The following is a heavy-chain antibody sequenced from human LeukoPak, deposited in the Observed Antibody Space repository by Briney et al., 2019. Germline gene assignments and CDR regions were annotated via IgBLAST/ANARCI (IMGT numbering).Heavy chain of an antibody. CDR1: GGSFSGYY. Sequence: SETLSLTCAVYGGSFSGYYWRWIRQPPGKGLEWIGEINHRGSTNYSPSLKSRATISVDTSSQFSLKLRSVTAADTAVYYCASVIDYYYYMDIWGKGTTVTVSS. J-gene: IGHJ6*03. CDR2: INHRGST. CDR3: ASVIDYYYYMDI. V-gene: IGHV4-34*01.